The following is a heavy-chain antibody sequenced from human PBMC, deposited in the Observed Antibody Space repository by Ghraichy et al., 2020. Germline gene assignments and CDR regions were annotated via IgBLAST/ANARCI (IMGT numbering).Heavy chain of an antibody. D-gene: IGHD2-15*01. CDR3: ALLGFYCSGGSCYYPTGPAGDY. J-gene: IGHJ4*02. V-gene: IGHV1-46*01. Sequence: ASVKVSCKASGYTFTSYYMHWVRQAPGQGLEWMGIINPSGGSTSYAQKFQGRVTMTRDTSTSTVYMELSSLRSEDTAVYYCALLGFYCSGGSCYYPTGPAGDYWGQGTLVTVSS. CDR1: GYTFTSYY. CDR2: INPSGGST.